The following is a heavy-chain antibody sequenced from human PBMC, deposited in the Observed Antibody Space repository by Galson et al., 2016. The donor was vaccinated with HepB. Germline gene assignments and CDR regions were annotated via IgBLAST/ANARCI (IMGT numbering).Heavy chain of an antibody. CDR1: GFTFSTYG. CDR2: IKEDGTEK. Sequence: LRLSCAASGFTFSTYGMHWVRQAPGKGLEWVANIKEDGTEKCYADSVKGRFTISRDNARNSLYLQMNSLRAEDTGIYYCAREGLADGSYFDYWGRGTLVTVS. CDR3: AREGLADGSYFDY. J-gene: IGHJ4*02. D-gene: IGHD5-24*01. V-gene: IGHV3-7*01.